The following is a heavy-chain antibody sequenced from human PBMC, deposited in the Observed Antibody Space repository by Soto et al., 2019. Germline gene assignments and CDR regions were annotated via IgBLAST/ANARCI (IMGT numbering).Heavy chain of an antibody. J-gene: IGHJ5*02. CDR1: GYTFTNYG. Sequence: QVQLVQSGVEVKKPGASVKVSCKASGYTFTNYGISWVRQAPGQGLEWMGWISAYNGDTDYAQKFQGRVILTIDTPTTTAYLELRSLRSDDTAIYYCGRGGAPAALSWFDPWGQGTPVTVSS. CDR3: GRGGAPAALSWFDP. D-gene: IGHD2-2*01. V-gene: IGHV1-18*01. CDR2: ISAYNGDT.